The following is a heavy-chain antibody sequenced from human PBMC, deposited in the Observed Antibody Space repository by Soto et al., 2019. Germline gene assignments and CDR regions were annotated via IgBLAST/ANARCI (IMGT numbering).Heavy chain of an antibody. J-gene: IGHJ4*02. Sequence: QVQLAESGGGVVQPGRSLRLSCAASGFTFSSYGMHWVRQAPGKGLEWVAVIWYDGSNKYYADSVKGRFTISRDNSKNTLYLQMNSLRAEDTAVYYCARTGGLGIAAAGPGYYFDYWGQGTLVTVSS. CDR3: ARTGGLGIAAAGPGYYFDY. D-gene: IGHD6-13*01. V-gene: IGHV3-33*01. CDR1: GFTFSSYG. CDR2: IWYDGSNK.